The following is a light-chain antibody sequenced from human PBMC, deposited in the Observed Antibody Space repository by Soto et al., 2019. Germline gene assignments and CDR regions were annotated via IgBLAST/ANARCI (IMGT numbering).Light chain of an antibody. CDR3: QTWGAGIRV. CDR1: SGHSTYA. CDR2: VNSDGGH. J-gene: IGLJ3*02. Sequence: QPVLTQSPSASASLGASVKLTCTLDSGHSTYAIAWHQQQPEKGPRYLMKVNSDGGHPKGDGIPDRFSGSSSGADRYLTLSSLQSEDEADYSCQTWGAGIRVFGGGTKVTVL. V-gene: IGLV4-69*01.